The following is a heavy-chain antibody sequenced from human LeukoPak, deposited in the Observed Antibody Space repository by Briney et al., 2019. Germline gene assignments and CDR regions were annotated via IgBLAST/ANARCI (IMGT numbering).Heavy chain of an antibody. D-gene: IGHD5-12*01. V-gene: IGHV3-30*03. CDR3: ARDRGYSQYYYFDY. CDR1: GFTFSSYG. J-gene: IGHJ4*02. CDR2: ISFDGSNK. Sequence: GGSLRLSCSASGFTFSSYGMHWVHQAPGKGLEWVALISFDGSNKYYADSVKGRFTISRDNSKNTLYLQMNSLRAEDTAVYYCARDRGYSQYYYFDYWGQGTLVTVSS.